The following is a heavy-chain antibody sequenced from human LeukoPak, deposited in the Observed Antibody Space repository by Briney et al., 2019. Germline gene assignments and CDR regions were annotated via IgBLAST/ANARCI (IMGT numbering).Heavy chain of an antibody. J-gene: IGHJ5*02. CDR3: ASIPSCGDYVFVP. Sequence: ASETLSLTCTVSGGSISSSSYYWGWIRQPPGKGLEWIGSISYSGSTYYNPSLKSRVTISVDTSKNQFSLKLSSVTAADTAVYYCASIPSCGDYVFVPWGQGTLVTVSS. V-gene: IGHV4-39*01. CDR1: GGSISSSSYY. D-gene: IGHD4-17*01. CDR2: ISYSGST.